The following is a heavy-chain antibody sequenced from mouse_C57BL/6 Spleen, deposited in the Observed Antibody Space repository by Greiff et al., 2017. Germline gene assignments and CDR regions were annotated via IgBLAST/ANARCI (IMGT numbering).Heavy chain of an antibody. CDR3: AREGETGTVDY. CDR2: ISDGGSYT. CDR1: GFTFSSYA. D-gene: IGHD4-1*01. J-gene: IGHJ2*01. Sequence: EVKLMESGGGLVKPGGSLKLSCAASGFTFSSYAMSWVRQTPEQRLEWVATISDGGSYTYYPDNVKGRFTISRDNAKNNLYLQMSHLKSEDTAMYYCAREGETGTVDYWGQGTTLTVSS. V-gene: IGHV5-4*01.